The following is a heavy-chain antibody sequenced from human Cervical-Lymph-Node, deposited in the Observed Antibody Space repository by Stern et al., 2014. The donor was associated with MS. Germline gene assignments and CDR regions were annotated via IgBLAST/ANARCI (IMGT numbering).Heavy chain of an antibody. Sequence: QVQLVQSGAEVKKPGASVKVSCKASGYSFTSHYMYWVRQAPGQGLEWMGIINPSGGTTRYAQKFQGRVTMTRDTSASTVYMELSSLRSEDTAVYYCARARYYGDHYSNWFDPWGQGTLVIVSS. CDR2: INPSGGTT. CDR3: ARARYYGDHYSNWFDP. D-gene: IGHD4-17*01. CDR1: GYSFTSHY. J-gene: IGHJ5*02. V-gene: IGHV1-46*03.